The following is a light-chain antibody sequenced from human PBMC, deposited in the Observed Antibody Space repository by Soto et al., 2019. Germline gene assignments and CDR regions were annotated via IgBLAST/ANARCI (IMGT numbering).Light chain of an antibody. CDR2: VNN. Sequence: QSVLTQPPSESGTPGQRVTISCSGSSSNLGSNYVYWYQQLPGTAPKLLISVNNQRPSGVPDRFSGSKSGTSASLAISGLRSEDEADYYCATWDDSLSGRVFGGGTKLTVL. V-gene: IGLV1-47*01. J-gene: IGLJ3*02. CDR1: SSNLGSNY. CDR3: ATWDDSLSGRV.